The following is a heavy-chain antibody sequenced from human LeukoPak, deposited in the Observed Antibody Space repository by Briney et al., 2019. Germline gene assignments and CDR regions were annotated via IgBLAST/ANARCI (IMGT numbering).Heavy chain of an antibody. J-gene: IGHJ5*02. CDR2: ISAYNGNT. CDR3: ARTRGDQGWFDP. CDR1: GYTFTGYY. V-gene: IGHV1-18*04. Sequence: ASVKVSCKASGYTFTGYYMHWVRQAPGQGLEWMGWISAYNGNTNYAQKLQGRVTMTTDTSTSTAYMELRSLRSDDTAVYYCARTRGDQGWFDPWGQGTLVTVSS. D-gene: IGHD4-17*01.